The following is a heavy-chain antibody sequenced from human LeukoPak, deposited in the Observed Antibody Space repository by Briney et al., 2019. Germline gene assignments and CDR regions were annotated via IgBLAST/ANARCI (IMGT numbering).Heavy chain of an antibody. CDR1: GFTFDNYA. CDR3: AKDISHNYGYDY. J-gene: IGHJ4*02. V-gene: IGHV3-9*01. Sequence: GGSLRLSCAASGFTFDNYAIHWVRHARGKGLEWVSSISWNGNNIGYADSVKGRFIISRDNARNSLYLQMNSLRAEDTAFYYCAKDISHNYGYDYWGQGTLVTVSS. D-gene: IGHD5-18*01. CDR2: ISWNGNNI.